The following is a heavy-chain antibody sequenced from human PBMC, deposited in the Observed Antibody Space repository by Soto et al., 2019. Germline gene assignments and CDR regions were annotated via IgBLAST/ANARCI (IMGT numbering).Heavy chain of an antibody. CDR3: AKTASVTNRHGLGH. CDR2: ISGSGSNP. Sequence: EVQVLESGGGLVQPGGSLRLSCAASGFTFSSYAMSWVRQAPGQGLEWVSAISGSGSNPYYADSVKGRFTISRDNSKNHMFLAIDNLRAGGTALKYRAKTASVTNRHGLGHWGQGTLVTVSS. V-gene: IGHV3-23*01. J-gene: IGHJ4*02. D-gene: IGHD2-8*01. CDR1: GFTFSSYA.